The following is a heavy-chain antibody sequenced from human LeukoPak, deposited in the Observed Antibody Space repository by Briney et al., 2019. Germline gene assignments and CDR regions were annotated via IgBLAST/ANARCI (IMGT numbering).Heavy chain of an antibody. D-gene: IGHD3-22*01. J-gene: IGHJ4*02. Sequence: GGSLRLSCAASGFTFSNAWMNWVRQAPGKGLEWVGRIKSKTDGGTTDYAAPVKGRFTISRDDSINTLYLQMNGLKTEDTAVYYCTTDPYYYDSSGYYFLPSFNYWGQGALVTVSS. V-gene: IGHV3-15*01. CDR1: GFTFSNAW. CDR2: IKSKTDGGTT. CDR3: TTDPYYYDSSGYYFLPSFNY.